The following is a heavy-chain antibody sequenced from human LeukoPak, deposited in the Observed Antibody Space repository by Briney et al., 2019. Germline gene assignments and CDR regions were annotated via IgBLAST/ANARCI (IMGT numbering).Heavy chain of an antibody. J-gene: IGHJ4*02. V-gene: IGHV3-11*04. Sequence: GGSLRLSCAASGLTFSDYYMSWIRQAPGKGLEWVSYISSSGSSIFYADSVKGRFTISRDNAKNSLYLRMNSLRAEDTAVYYCARRPYSSSWYYFDYWGQGTLVTVSS. D-gene: IGHD6-13*01. CDR2: ISSSGSSI. CDR3: ARRPYSSSWYYFDY. CDR1: GLTFSDYY.